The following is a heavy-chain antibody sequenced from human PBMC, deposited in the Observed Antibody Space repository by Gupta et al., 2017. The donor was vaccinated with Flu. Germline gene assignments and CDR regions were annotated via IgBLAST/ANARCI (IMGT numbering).Heavy chain of an antibody. Sequence: QVKLVESGGAVVQPGGSLRLSCSTSGFTFISYGMTWVRRAPGKGLEWVAVIWYDEKYKYYADSFKGRFTISRDNSKDTVYLQMNSLRAEDTGLYYCAKSVYCAGGNCYSPAGHWGQGTQVTVSS. V-gene: IGHV3-33*06. J-gene: IGHJ4*02. CDR3: AKSVYCAGGNCYSPAGH. CDR1: GFTFISYG. D-gene: IGHD2-15*01. CDR2: IWYDEKYK.